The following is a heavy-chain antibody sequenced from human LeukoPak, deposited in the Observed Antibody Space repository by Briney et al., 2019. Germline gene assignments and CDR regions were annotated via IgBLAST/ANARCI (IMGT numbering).Heavy chain of an antibody. CDR3: AKETVIAAYFDY. D-gene: IGHD6-13*01. CDR1: GFTFSSYG. J-gene: IGHJ4*02. Sequence: PGGSVRLSCAGSGFTFSSYGMHWVRQAPGKGLEWVAFIRYDGSNKYYADSVKGRFTISRDNSKNTLYLQMNSLRAGDTAVYYCAKETVIAAYFDYWGQGTLVTVSS. V-gene: IGHV3-30*02. CDR2: IRYDGSNK.